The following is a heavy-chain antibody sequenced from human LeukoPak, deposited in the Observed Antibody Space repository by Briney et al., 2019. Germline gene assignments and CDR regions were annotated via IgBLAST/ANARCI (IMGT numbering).Heavy chain of an antibody. CDR2: INTNTGNP. CDR1: GYTFTTYA. V-gene: IGHV7-4-1*02. D-gene: IGHD6-13*01. Sequence: ASVKVSCKASGYTFTTYAMNWVRQAPGQGLEWMGWINTNTGNPTYAQGFTGRFVFSLDTSVSTACLQISSLKAEDTAVYYCAKEGQYSSSWYLGYWGQGTLVTVSS. J-gene: IGHJ4*02. CDR3: AKEGQYSSSWYLGY.